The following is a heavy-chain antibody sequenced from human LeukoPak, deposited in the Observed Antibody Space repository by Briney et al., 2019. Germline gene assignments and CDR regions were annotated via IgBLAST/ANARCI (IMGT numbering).Heavy chain of an antibody. D-gene: IGHD3-10*01. CDR1: GGTFSSYA. J-gene: IGHJ4*02. V-gene: IGHV1-69*06. CDR2: IIPIFGTA. CDR3: ARDQYYGSGSYYNGGDY. Sequence: SVKVSCKASGGTFSSYAISWVRQAPGQGLEWMGGIIPIFGTANYAQKFQGRVTITADKSTSSAYMELSSLRSEDTAVYYCARDQYYGSGSYYNGGDYWGQGTLVTVSS.